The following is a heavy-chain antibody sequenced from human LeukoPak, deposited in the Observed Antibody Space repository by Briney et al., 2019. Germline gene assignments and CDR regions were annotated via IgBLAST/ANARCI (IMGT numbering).Heavy chain of an antibody. J-gene: IGHJ6*03. Sequence: GGSLRLSCAASGFTFSSYSMNWVRQAPGKGLEWVSYISSSSSTIYYADSVKGRFTISRDNAKNSLYLQMNSLRAEDTAVYYCARGSSRYYYYYMDVWGKGTTVTVSS. CDR3: ARGSSRYYYYYMDV. V-gene: IGHV3-48*01. CDR2: ISSSSSTI. CDR1: GFTFSSYS.